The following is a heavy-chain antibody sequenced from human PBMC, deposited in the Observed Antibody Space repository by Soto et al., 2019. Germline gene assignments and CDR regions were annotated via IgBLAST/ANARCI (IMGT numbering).Heavy chain of an antibody. V-gene: IGHV4-59*01. D-gene: IGHD2-15*01. CDR3: ARDKYCSGGSCRKNWFDP. Sequence: VSGGSISSSYWSWIRQPPGKGLEWLAYIYDDGSANYNPSLKSRATISLDMSKNQFSLKLTSVTAADTAVYYCARDKYCSGGSCRKNWFDPWGQGTLVTVSS. CDR2: IYDDGSA. J-gene: IGHJ5*02. CDR1: GGSISSSY.